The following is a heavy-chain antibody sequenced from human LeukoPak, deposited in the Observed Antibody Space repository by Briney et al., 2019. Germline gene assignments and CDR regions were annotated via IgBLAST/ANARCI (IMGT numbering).Heavy chain of an antibody. J-gene: IGHJ5*02. Sequence: GGSLRLSCAASGFTFSSYGMHWVRQAPGKGLEWVSYISSGSNTIYYADSVKGRFTISRDNAKNSLYLQMNSLRAEDTAVYYCARDLGYWPSWGQGTLVTVSS. CDR3: ARDLGYWPS. D-gene: IGHD2-2*03. CDR1: GFTFSSYG. V-gene: IGHV3-48*01. CDR2: ISSGSNTI.